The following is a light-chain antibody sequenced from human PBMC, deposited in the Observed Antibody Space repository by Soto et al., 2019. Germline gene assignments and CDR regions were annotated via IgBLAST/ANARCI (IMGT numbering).Light chain of an antibody. Sequence: QSVLTQPASVSGSPGQSIAISCTGTSSDVGGYDYVSWYQQQPDKAPELMIYEVTKRPSGVSNRFSGSKSGNTASLTISGLQSEDEADYYRSSHTSGSTRVFGTGTKVTVL. V-gene: IGLV2-14*01. J-gene: IGLJ1*01. CDR1: SSDVGGYDY. CDR3: SSHTSGSTRV. CDR2: EVT.